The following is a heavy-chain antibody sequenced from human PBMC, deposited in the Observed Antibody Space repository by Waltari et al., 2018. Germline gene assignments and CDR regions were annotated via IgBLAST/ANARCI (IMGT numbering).Heavy chain of an antibody. D-gene: IGHD6-13*01. CDR2: IYPGDSDT. Sequence: EVQLVQSGAEVKKPGESLKISCKGSGYSFTSYWIGWVRQMPGKGLEWMGVIYPGDSDTRYSPSFQGKVTIAADKSISTAYLQWSSLKASDTAMYYCARPVVAAAGTSSHWYDYWGQGTLVTVSS. V-gene: IGHV5-51*01. J-gene: IGHJ4*02. CDR3: ARPVVAAAGTSSHWYDY. CDR1: GYSFTSYW.